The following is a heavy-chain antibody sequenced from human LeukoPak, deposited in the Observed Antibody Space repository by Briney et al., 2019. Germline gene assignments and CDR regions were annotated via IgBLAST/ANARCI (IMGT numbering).Heavy chain of an antibody. J-gene: IGHJ5*02. CDR2: FCYTGST. CDR1: GGSISSSSYY. D-gene: IGHD3-10*01. Sequence: KPPETLSLTCSVSGGSISSSSYYWGWIRQPPGKGLAWIGSFCYTGSTYYNPFLQSRVTISIDTSKNQFSLNLSSVTAADTAVYYCVRSFRYNWFDPWGQGTLVTVS. CDR3: VRSFRYNWFDP. V-gene: IGHV4-39*07.